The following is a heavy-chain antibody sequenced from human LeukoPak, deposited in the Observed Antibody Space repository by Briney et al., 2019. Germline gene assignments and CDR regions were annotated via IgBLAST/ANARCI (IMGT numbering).Heavy chain of an antibody. J-gene: IGHJ6*03. Sequence: GGSLRLSCAASGFTFSSYAMSWVRQAPGKGLEWVSGISGSGGRTYYADSVKGRFTISRDNSKNTLYLQMNSLRADDTAVYYCAKDAVTALAGYYYYMDVWGKGTMVTVSS. V-gene: IGHV3-23*01. CDR2: ISGSGGRT. D-gene: IGHD6-19*01. CDR1: GFTFSSYA. CDR3: AKDAVTALAGYYYYMDV.